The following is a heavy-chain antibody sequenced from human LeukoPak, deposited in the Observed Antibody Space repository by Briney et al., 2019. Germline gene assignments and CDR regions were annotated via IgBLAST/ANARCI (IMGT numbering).Heavy chain of an antibody. J-gene: IGHJ4*02. CDR3: ARVDCSDGSCYYFDY. Sequence: GGSLRLSCAASAFTFSSYGMHWVRQAPGKGLEWVTFIRYDGSKKYYADSVKGRFTISRDNSKNTLYLQMNSLRSEDTAVYYCARVDCSDGSCYYFDYWGQGTLVTVSS. V-gene: IGHV3-30*02. CDR2: IRYDGSKK. D-gene: IGHD2-15*01. CDR1: AFTFSSYG.